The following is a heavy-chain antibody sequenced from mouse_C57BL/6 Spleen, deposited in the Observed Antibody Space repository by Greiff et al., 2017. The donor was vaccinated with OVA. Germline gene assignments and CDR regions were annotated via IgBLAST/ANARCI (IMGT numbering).Heavy chain of an antibody. CDR3: AVITTDPFYAMDY. D-gene: IGHD1-1*01. CDR1: GYTFTDYN. J-gene: IGHJ4*01. CDR2: INPNNGGT. V-gene: IGHV1-22*01. Sequence: EVQLQQSGPELVKPGASVKMSCKASGYTFTDYNMHWVKQSHGKSLEWIGYINPNNGGTSYNQKFKGKATLTVNKSSSTAYMELRSLTSEDSAVYYCAVITTDPFYAMDYWGQGTSVTVSS.